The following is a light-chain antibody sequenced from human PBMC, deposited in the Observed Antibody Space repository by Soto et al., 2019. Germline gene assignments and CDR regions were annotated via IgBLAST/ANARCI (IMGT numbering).Light chain of an antibody. CDR1: RDIRKY. Sequence: DIQMTQSPSSLSASVGDRVTISCQTSRDIRKYLNWYQQKPGKPPQLLIFEASNLETGVPSRFSGRGSGTNLTLTISSLQPEDFATYYCQQYIDVPRTFGRGTKVEIK. V-gene: IGKV1-33*01. CDR2: EAS. J-gene: IGKJ1*01. CDR3: QQYIDVPRT.